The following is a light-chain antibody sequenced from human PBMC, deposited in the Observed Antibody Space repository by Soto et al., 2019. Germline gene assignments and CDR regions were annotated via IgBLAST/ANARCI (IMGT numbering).Light chain of an antibody. CDR1: QSVGTW. J-gene: IGKJ1*01. V-gene: IGKV1-39*01. CDR2: AAS. Sequence: DIQMTQSPSTLSASVGGRVTITCRASQSVGTWVAWYQQKPGKAPKLLIFAASSLQSGVPSRFSGSRSGPDFTLTISSLQPEDFATYYCQQSYSSPPTFGQGTKVDIK. CDR3: QQSYSSPPT.